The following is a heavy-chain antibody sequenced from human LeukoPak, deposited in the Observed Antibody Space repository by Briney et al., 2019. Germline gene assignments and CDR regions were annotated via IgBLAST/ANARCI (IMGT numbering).Heavy chain of an antibody. CDR2: ISGSGGST. D-gene: IGHD3-22*01. CDR3: AKGRYYYDSSDAFDI. J-gene: IGHJ3*02. V-gene: IGHV3-23*01. Sequence: GGSLSLSCAASGFTFSSYPMSWVRLAPGKGLEWVSAISGSGGSTYYADSVKGRFTISRDNSKNTLYLQMNSLRAEDTAVYYCAKGRYYYDSSDAFDIWGQGTMVTVSS. CDR1: GFTFSSYP.